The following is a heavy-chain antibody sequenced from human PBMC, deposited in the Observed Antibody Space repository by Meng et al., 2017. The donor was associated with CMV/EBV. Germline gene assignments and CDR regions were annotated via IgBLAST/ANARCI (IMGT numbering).Heavy chain of an antibody. CDR2: SNAGNGNT. J-gene: IGHJ3*02. V-gene: IGHV1-3*02. D-gene: IGHD3-22*01. Sequence: ASVKVSCKASGYTFTSYAMHWVRQAPGQRLEWMGWSNAGNGNTKYSQEFQGRVTITRDPSASTAYMELRSLRSDDTAVYYCARASRSVVMTHFYDAFDIWGQGTMVTVSS. CDR3: ARASRSVVMTHFYDAFDI. CDR1: GYTFTSYA.